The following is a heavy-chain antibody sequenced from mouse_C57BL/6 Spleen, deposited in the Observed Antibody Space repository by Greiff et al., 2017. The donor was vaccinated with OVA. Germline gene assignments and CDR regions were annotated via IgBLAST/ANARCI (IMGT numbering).Heavy chain of an antibody. Sequence: EVMLVESEGGLVQPGSSMKLSCTASGFTFSDYYMAWVRQVPEKGLEWVANINYDGSSTYYLDSLKSRFIISRDNAKNILYLQMSSLKSEDTATYYCAREGYGDAMDYWGQGTSVTVSS. CDR2: INYDGSST. CDR3: AREGYGDAMDY. CDR1: GFTFSDYY. V-gene: IGHV5-16*01. D-gene: IGHD2-14*01. J-gene: IGHJ4*01.